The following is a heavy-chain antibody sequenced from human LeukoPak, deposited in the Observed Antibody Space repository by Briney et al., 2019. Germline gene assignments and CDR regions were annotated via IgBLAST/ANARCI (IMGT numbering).Heavy chain of an antibody. D-gene: IGHD1-26*01. CDR1: GYTLTELS. J-gene: IGHJ4*02. Sequence: ASVKVSCKVSGYTLTELSMHWVRQAPGKGLEWRGGFDPEDGETIYAQKFQGRVTMTEDTSTDTAYMELSSLRSEDTAVYYCATIVGATKYYFDYWGQGTLVTASS. V-gene: IGHV1-24*01. CDR2: FDPEDGET. CDR3: ATIVGATKYYFDY.